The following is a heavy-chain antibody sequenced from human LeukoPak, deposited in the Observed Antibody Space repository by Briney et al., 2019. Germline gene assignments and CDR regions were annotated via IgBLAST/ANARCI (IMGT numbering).Heavy chain of an antibody. CDR1: GFTFSSYS. CDR3: AKDRSGPAEH. CDR2: ISSSSSTI. J-gene: IGHJ1*01. V-gene: IGHV3-48*01. Sequence: GGSLRLSCAASGFTFSSYSMNWVRQAPGKGLEWVSYISSSSSTIYYADSVKGRFTISRDNAKNSLYLQMNSLRAEDTAVYYCAKDRSGPAEHWGQGTLVTVSS.